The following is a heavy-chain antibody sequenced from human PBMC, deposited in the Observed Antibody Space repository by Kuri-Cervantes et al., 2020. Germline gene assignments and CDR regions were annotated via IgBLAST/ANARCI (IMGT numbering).Heavy chain of an antibody. V-gene: IGHV3-48*02. CDR3: ARYGSGSYYYYYGMDV. CDR2: ISSDSSTI. CDR1: GFTFSSYS. Sequence: GESLKISCAASGFTFSSYSMNWVRQAPGKGLEWISYISSDSSTIYYLDSVKGRFTVSRDNAKNSLYLQMDSLRDEDTAVYYCARYGSGSYYYYYGMDVWGQGTTVTVSS. J-gene: IGHJ6*02. D-gene: IGHD3-10*01.